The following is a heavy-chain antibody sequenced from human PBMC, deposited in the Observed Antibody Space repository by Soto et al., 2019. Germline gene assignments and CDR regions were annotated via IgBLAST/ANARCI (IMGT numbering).Heavy chain of an antibody. Sequence: QVQLVQSGAEVKQPGSSVKVSCTISGGTFDSFTISWVRQAPGQGFEWMGGIIPVSGVPSYSRHFQGRITITADASTRTAYMDLSGLEFEDTAVYFCARDSRTATLDFWGQGTLVSVS. CDR3: ARDSRTATLDF. D-gene: IGHD2-2*01. J-gene: IGHJ4*02. CDR1: GGTFDSFT. V-gene: IGHV1-69*01. CDR2: IIPVSGVP.